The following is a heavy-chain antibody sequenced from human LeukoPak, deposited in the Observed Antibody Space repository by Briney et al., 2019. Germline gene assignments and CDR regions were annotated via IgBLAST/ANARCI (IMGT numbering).Heavy chain of an antibody. CDR3: ARREVYATYFAY. CDR2: ISSSSYI. Sequence: GGSLRLSCAASGFTFSSYNMNWVRQAPGKGLECVSSISSSSYIYYADSVKGRFTISRDNAKNSLYLQMNSRRAEDTAVYYCARREVYATYFAYWGQGTLVTVSS. J-gene: IGHJ4*02. CDR1: GFTFSSYN. D-gene: IGHD2-8*01. V-gene: IGHV3-21*01.